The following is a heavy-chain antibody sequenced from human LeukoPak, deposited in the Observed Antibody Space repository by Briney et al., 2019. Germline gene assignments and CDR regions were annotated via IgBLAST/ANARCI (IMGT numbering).Heavy chain of an antibody. Sequence: QAGGSLRLSCAATGFTFSSYWMSWVRQAPGKGLEWVSGIGGSGGSTYYADSVKGRFTISRDNSKNTLYLQMNSLRAEDTAVYYCARARSSGWYGLDYWGQGTLVTVSS. D-gene: IGHD6-19*01. CDR1: GFTFSSYW. CDR2: IGGSGGST. J-gene: IGHJ4*02. V-gene: IGHV3-23*01. CDR3: ARARSSGWYGLDY.